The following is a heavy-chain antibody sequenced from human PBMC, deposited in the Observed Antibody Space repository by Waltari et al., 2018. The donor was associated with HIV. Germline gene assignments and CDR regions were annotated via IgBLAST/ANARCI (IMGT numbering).Heavy chain of an antibody. CDR2: VYTSGST. V-gene: IGHV4-61*02. Sequence: QVQLQESGPGLVKPSQTLSLTCTVSSGSITSGNYSWRWLRQPAGKGLEWIGRVYTSGSTNYNPSLKNRVTISIDTSRNQFSLRLSSVAAADTAVYYCARALDYYESGSFPLWFFDVWGRGTLVTVSS. D-gene: IGHD3-10*01. CDR1: SGSITSGNYS. J-gene: IGHJ2*01. CDR3: ARALDYYESGSFPLWFFDV.